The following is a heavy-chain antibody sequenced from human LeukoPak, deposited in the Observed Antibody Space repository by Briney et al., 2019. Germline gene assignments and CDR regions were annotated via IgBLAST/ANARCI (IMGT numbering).Heavy chain of an antibody. J-gene: IGHJ6*02. D-gene: IGHD2-15*01. V-gene: IGHV1-2*02. CDR2: LNPNTLVT. Sequence: GASVTVSCRASGYTFTDYYMHWVRQAPGQGLEWMGWLNPNTLVTKYAQHFQGRVSMTWDTSICTGYMDLHSLTSDDTAVYYCARKDGGRDGMDVWGQGTTVTVSS. CDR1: GYTFTDYY. CDR3: ARKDGGRDGMDV.